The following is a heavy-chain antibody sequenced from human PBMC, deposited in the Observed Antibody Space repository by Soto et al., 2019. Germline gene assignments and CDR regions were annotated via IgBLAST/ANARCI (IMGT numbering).Heavy chain of an antibody. CDR3: AKDPGEVGIATGDN. CDR2: LSSDGRNK. V-gene: IGHV3-30*18. Sequence: QVQLVQSGGGVVQPGRSLRLSCAASGFTFSDYGMHWVRQAPGKGLEWVALLSSDGRNKYYAESLKGRFTISRDSSKYTLYLQVNSLRTWDTAVYFCAKDPGEVGIATGDNWGQETLVPVSS. D-gene: IGHD1-26*01. CDR1: GFTFSDYG. J-gene: IGHJ4*02.